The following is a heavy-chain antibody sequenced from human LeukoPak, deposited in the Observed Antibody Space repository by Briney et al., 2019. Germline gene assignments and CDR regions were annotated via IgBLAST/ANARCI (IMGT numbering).Heavy chain of an antibody. CDR3: ARDRLLWFGESQGWFDP. J-gene: IGHJ5*02. V-gene: IGHV4-39*07. CDR2: IYYSGST. Sequence: SETLSLTCTVSGGSISSSSYYWGWIRQPPGKGLEWIGSIYYSGSTYYNPSLKSRVTISVDTSKNQFSLKLSSVTAADTAVYYCARDRLLWFGESQGWFDPWGQGTLVTVSS. CDR1: GGSISSSSYY. D-gene: IGHD3-10*01.